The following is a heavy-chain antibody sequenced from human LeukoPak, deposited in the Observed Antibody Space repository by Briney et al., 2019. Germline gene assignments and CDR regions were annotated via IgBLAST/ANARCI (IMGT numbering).Heavy chain of an antibody. CDR1: GSSMSTYY. CDR3: AEMRRTTPTVRTLDY. D-gene: IGHD1/OR15-1a*01. Sequence: PSETLSLTCTVSGSSMSTYYWTWIRQPPGKGLEWIGFIYYTGSTNYNPSLKSRVTISVDTSKNQFSLKLSSVTAADTAVYYCAEMRRTTPTVRTLDYWGQGTLVTVSS. V-gene: IGHV4-59*01. J-gene: IGHJ4*02. CDR2: IYYTGST.